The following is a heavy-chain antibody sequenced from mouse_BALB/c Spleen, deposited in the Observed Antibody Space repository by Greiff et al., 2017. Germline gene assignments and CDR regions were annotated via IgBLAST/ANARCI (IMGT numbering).Heavy chain of an antibody. V-gene: IGHV8-11*01. Sequence: QVTLKESGPGILQPSQTLSLTCSFSGFSLSTYGIGVGWIRQPSGKGLEWLAHIWWNDNKYYNTALKSRLTISKDTSNNQVFLKIASVDTADTATYYCARIEDGNYWFAYWGQGTLVTVSA. J-gene: IGHJ3*01. CDR2: IWWNDNK. CDR3: ARIEDGNYWFAY. D-gene: IGHD2-1*01. CDR1: GFSLSTYGIG.